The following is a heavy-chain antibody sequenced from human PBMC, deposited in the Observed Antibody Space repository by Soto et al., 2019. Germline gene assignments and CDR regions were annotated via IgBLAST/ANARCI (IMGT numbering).Heavy chain of an antibody. CDR2: INPSGGST. D-gene: IGHD6-13*01. J-gene: IGHJ3*02. CDR3: ALIAAPDAFDI. CDR1: GYTFTSYY. Sequence: ASVKVSCKASGYTFTSYYMHWVRQAPGQGLEWMGIINPSGGSTSYAQKFQGRVTMTRDTSTSTVYMELSSLRPEDTAVYYCALIAAPDAFDIWGQGTMVTVSS. V-gene: IGHV1-46*01.